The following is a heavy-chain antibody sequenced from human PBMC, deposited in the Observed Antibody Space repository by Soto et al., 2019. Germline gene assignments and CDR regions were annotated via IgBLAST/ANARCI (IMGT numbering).Heavy chain of an antibody. CDR3: ARQRDGDYFDY. CDR2: IYYSGST. Sequence: SETLSLTCTGPGGSLSSNSYYWGWIRQPPGKGLEWIGSIYYSGSTYYNPSLKSRVTISVDTSKNQFSLKLSSVTAADTAVYYCARQRDGDYFDYWGQG. CDR1: GGSLSSNSYY. J-gene: IGHJ4*02. V-gene: IGHV4-39*01. D-gene: IGHD4-17*01.